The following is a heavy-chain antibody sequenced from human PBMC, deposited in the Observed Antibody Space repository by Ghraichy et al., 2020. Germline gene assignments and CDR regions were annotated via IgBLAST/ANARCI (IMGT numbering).Heavy chain of an antibody. Sequence: GESLNISCAGSGFIFSDYTMNWVRQAPGKGLEWLSYISGSSGIIYYADSVKGRFTTSRDNAKNSLYLQMNSLRAEDTAVYYCAIEVDYYYMDVWGKGTTVTVSS. CDR2: ISGSSGII. CDR1: GFIFSDYT. J-gene: IGHJ6*03. V-gene: IGHV3-48*01. CDR3: AIEVDYYYMDV. D-gene: IGHD2-2*01.